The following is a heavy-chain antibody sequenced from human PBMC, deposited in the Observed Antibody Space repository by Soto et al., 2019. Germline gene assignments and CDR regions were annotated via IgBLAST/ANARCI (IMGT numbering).Heavy chain of an antibody. CDR2: ISGSGGST. CDR1: GFTFSSYA. Sequence: GGSLRLSCAASGFTFSSYAMSWVRQAPGKGLEWVSAISGSGGSTYYADSVKGRFTISRDNSKNTLYLQMNSLRAEDTAVYYCAKGHPIVVVPAAMPPGDYFDYWGQGTLVTVSS. J-gene: IGHJ4*02. D-gene: IGHD2-2*01. V-gene: IGHV3-23*01. CDR3: AKGHPIVVVPAAMPPGDYFDY.